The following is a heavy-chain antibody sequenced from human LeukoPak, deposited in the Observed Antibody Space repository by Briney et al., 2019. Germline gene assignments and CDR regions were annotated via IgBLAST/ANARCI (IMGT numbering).Heavy chain of an antibody. J-gene: IGHJ5*02. Sequence: GASVKVSCKASGYTFTSYDINWVRQATGQGLEWMGWINPNSGNTGYAQKFQGRVTMTRDTSISTAYMELSSLRSEDTAVYYCAAEVPDISRFDPWGQGTLVTVSS. D-gene: IGHD3-9*01. CDR1: GYTFTSYD. V-gene: IGHV1-8*01. CDR2: INPNSGNT. CDR3: AAEVPDISRFDP.